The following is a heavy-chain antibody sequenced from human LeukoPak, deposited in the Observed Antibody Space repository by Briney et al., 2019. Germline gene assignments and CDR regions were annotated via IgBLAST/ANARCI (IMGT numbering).Heavy chain of an antibody. CDR3: AKDYAYGDYYFDY. Sequence: AGGSLRLSCAASGFTLSILGMHWVRPPGGRGLGWVGFIRYEGSNKYYEASVKGRFTISRDNSKNTLYLQMNRLRAEDTAVYYCAKDYAYGDYYFDYWGQGTLVTVSS. D-gene: IGHD4-17*01. CDR2: IRYEGSNK. J-gene: IGHJ4*02. V-gene: IGHV3-30*02. CDR1: GFTLSILG.